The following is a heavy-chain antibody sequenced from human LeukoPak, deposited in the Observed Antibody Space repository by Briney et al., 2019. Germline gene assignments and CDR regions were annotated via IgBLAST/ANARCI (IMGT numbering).Heavy chain of an antibody. Sequence: PGGSLRLSCAASEFTFSSYAMHWVRQAPDKGLEWVAFIRYDGSNTYYADSVKGRFTISRDNSKNTLYLQMNSLRVEDTAVYYCAKSGYNRFDYWGQGTLVTVSS. CDR2: IRYDGSNT. V-gene: IGHV3-30*02. D-gene: IGHD5-24*01. CDR3: AKSGYNRFDY. CDR1: EFTFSSYA. J-gene: IGHJ4*02.